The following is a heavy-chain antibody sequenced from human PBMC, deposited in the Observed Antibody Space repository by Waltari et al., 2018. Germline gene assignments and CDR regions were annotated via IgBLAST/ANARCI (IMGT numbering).Heavy chain of an antibody. CDR1: GGTFSSYA. CDR3: ARSPLVEGAFDI. J-gene: IGHJ3*02. CDR2: LIPIFGTA. V-gene: IGHV1-69*05. D-gene: IGHD2-15*01. Sequence: VQLVQSGAEVKKPGSSVTVSCKASGGTFSSYAISWVRQAPGQGLEWMGGLIPIFGTANYAQKFQGRGTMTTDESTSTAYMELSSLRSEDTAVYYCARSPLVEGAFDIWGQGTMVTVSS.